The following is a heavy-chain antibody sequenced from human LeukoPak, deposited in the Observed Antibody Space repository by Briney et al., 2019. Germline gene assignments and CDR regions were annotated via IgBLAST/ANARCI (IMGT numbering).Heavy chain of an antibody. J-gene: IGHJ4*02. D-gene: IGHD5-12*01. CDR1: GGTFISYA. CDR2: IIPIFGTA. V-gene: IGHV1-69*05. CDR3: ARAYYSGYARGDPEYYFDY. Sequence: SVKVSCKASGGTFISYAISWVRQARGQGGEWMGGIIPIFGTANYAQKFQGRVTITTDESTSTAYMELSSLRSEDTAVYYCARAYYSGYARGDPEYYFDYWGQGTLVTVSS.